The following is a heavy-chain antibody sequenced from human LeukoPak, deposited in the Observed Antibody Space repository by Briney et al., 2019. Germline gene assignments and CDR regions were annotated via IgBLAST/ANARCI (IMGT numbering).Heavy chain of an antibody. J-gene: IGHJ4*02. V-gene: IGHV1-69*05. CDR3: ARVRGLSTVGSLDY. CDR2: IMPIFRTA. Sequence: GASVKVSCKASGYTFTSYDINWVRQAPGQGLEWMGGIMPIFRTANYAQNFQGRVTITTDESTSTAYMELSSLRSEDTAVYYCARVRGLSTVGSLDYWGQGTLVTVSS. CDR1: GYTFTSYD. D-gene: IGHD4-23*01.